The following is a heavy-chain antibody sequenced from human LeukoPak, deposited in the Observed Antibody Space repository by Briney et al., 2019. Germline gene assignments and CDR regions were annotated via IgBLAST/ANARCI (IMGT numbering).Heavy chain of an antibody. CDR3: ARDAFDAFNSGSYSDY. V-gene: IGHV3-7*01. D-gene: IGHD1-26*01. Sequence: GGSLRLSCAASGFTFSSYWMSWVRQAPGKGLEWVANIKQDGSEKYYVDSVKGRFTISRDNAKNSLYLQMNSLRAEDTAVYYCARDAFDAFNSGSYSDYWGQGTLITVS. CDR2: IKQDGSEK. J-gene: IGHJ4*02. CDR1: GFTFSSYW.